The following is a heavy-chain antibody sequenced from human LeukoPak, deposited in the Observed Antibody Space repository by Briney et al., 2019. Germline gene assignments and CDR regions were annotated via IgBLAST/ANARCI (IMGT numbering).Heavy chain of an antibody. CDR1: GGSFSGSY. J-gene: IGHJ4*02. Sequence: SETLSLTCAVYGGSFSGSYWNWIRQPPGKGLEWIGEINHSGSTNYNPSLKSRVTISVDTSKNQFSLKLSSVTAADTAVYYCARDFRGGYDFWSGYYTPYYFDYWGQGTLVTVSP. CDR3: ARDFRGGYDFWSGYYTPYYFDY. D-gene: IGHD3-3*01. V-gene: IGHV4-34*01. CDR2: INHSGST.